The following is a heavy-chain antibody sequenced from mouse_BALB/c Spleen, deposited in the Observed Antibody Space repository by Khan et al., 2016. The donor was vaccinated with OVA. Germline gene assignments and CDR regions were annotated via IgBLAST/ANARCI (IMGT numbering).Heavy chain of an antibody. Sequence: VQLQQSGAELVRPGALVKLSCKASGFNIKDYYMLWVKQRPEQGLEWIGWIDPENGNTIYDPKFQGKASIKADTSSNTAYLQLSSLTSEDTAVYYCVRRGYGNYWFAYWGQGTLVTVSA. V-gene: IGHV14-1*02. CDR2: IDPENGNT. CDR3: VRRGYGNYWFAY. D-gene: IGHD2-1*01. J-gene: IGHJ3*01. CDR1: GFNIKDYY.